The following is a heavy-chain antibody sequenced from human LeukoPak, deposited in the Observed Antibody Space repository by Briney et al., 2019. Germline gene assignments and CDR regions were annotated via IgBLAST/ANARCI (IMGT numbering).Heavy chain of an antibody. CDR1: GGTFSSYA. Sequence: SVKVSCKASGGTFSSYAIIWVRQAPGQGLEWRGGIMPNFGTANYAQKFQGRVTITTDESTSTAYMELSSLRSEDTAVYYCARTYYDSSGYLYYFDYWGQGTLVTVSS. J-gene: IGHJ4*02. CDR2: IMPNFGTA. D-gene: IGHD3-22*01. CDR3: ARTYYDSSGYLYYFDY. V-gene: IGHV1-69*05.